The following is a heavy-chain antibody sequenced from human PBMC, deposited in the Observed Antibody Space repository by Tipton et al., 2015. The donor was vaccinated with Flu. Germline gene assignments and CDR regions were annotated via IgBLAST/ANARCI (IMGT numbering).Heavy chain of an antibody. J-gene: IGHJ4*02. V-gene: IGHV4-39*01. Sequence: TLSLTCTVSGGSISSDSYYWGWIRQPPGKGLEWIGNIYYSESTYYNPSLKSRVTISVDSSKKQFSLRLNSVTAADTAVYYCARSSGYRGYFDLWGQGILVTVSS. D-gene: IGHD5-12*01. CDR3: ARSSGYRGYFDL. CDR1: GGSISSDSYY. CDR2: IYYSEST.